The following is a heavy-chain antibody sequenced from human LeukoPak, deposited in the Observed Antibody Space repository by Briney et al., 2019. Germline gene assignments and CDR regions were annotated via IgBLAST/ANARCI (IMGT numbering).Heavy chain of an antibody. V-gene: IGHV4-4*07. CDR3: VRDELRTTYRFSWDP. CDR1: GGSIGFYF. J-gene: IGHJ5*02. D-gene: IGHD3-16*02. Sequence: SETLSLTCIVSGGSIGFYFWSWIRQSAGKGLEWIGRINGNGVTNYNPSLKSRVTMSVDTSKSQFSLNLRSVTAADTSVYYCVRDELRTTYRFSWDPWGQGILVTV. CDR2: INGNGVT.